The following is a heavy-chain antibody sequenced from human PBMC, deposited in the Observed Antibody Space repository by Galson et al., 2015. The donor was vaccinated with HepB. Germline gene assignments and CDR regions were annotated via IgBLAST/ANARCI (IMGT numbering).Heavy chain of an antibody. V-gene: IGHV3-30*04. CDR1: GFTFSSYA. D-gene: IGHD4-17*01. CDR2: ISYDGSNK. Sequence: SLRLSCAASGFTFSSYAMHWVRQAPGKGLEWVAVISYDGSNKYYADSVKGRFTISRDNSKNTLYLQMNSLRAEDTAVYYCARMTVTTAVSSAFDIWGQGTMVTVSS. CDR3: ARMTVTTAVSSAFDI. J-gene: IGHJ3*02.